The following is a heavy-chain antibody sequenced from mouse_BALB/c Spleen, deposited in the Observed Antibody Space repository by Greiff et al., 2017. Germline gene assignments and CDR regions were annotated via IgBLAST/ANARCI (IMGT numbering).Heavy chain of an antibody. Sequence: QVHVKQSGAELAKPGASVKMSCKASGYTFTSYWMHWVKQRPGQGLEWIGYINPSTGYTEYNQKFKDKATLTADKSSSTAYMQLSSLTSEDSAVYYCALSDYWGQGTTLTVSS. CDR2: INPSTGYT. J-gene: IGHJ2*01. V-gene: IGHV1-7*01. CDR1: GYTFTSYW. CDR3: ALSDY.